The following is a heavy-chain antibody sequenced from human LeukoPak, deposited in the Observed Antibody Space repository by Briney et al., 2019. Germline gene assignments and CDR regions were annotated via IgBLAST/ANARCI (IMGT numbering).Heavy chain of an antibody. J-gene: IGHJ4*02. V-gene: IGHV4-4*07. Sequence: SETLSLTCAVSGVSISAYYWTWIRQPAGKGLEWIGRIYTSGITNYNPSLESRLTMSLDTSKNQISLRLSSVTAADTAVYYCARKDGDFWGQGTLVTVSS. CDR3: ARKDGDF. CDR1: GVSISAYY. CDR2: IYTSGIT.